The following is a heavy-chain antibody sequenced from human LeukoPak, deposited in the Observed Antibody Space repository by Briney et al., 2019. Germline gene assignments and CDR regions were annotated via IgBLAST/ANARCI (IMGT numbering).Heavy chain of an antibody. CDR1: GFTFSDYY. V-gene: IGHV3-11*01. D-gene: IGHD2-15*01. CDR3: ARRGSGRHFDF. CDR2: TSGGSSTI. Sequence: SGGSLRLSCAASGFTFSDYYMSWIRQAPGKGLEWVSYTSGGSSTIYYADSLKGRFTVSRDNAKNSLYLLMNSLRAEDTAVYYCARRGSGRHFDFWGQGTLVTVSS. J-gene: IGHJ4*02.